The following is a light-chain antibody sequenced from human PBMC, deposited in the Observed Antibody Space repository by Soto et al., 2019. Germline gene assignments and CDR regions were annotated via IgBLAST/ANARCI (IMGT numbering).Light chain of an antibody. CDR3: CSFVGSDRYV. J-gene: IGLJ1*01. V-gene: IGLV2-23*02. CDR2: EVT. CDR1: STDVGSYKF. Sequence: QSVLTQPASASGSAGQPITISCTGTSTDVGSYKFVSWFRQHPGKAPQLMIYEVTERPAGVSDRFSGSKSGNTASLTISGLQADDEADYYCCSFVGSDRYVCGTGTKLTVL.